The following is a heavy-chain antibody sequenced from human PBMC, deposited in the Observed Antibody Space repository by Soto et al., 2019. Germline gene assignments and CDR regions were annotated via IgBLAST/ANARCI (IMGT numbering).Heavy chain of an antibody. V-gene: IGHV3-74*01. CDR3: ARYFGSGMIDY. J-gene: IGHJ4*02. Sequence: HPGGSLRLSCAASGFSFSKYWMHWVRQAPGKGLVWVSRISSDASSTNYADSVKGRFTISRDNAENTLYLQMSSLRAEDTAVYYCARYFGSGMIDYWGQGTLVTVSS. CDR1: GFSFSKYW. D-gene: IGHD3-10*01. CDR2: ISSDASST.